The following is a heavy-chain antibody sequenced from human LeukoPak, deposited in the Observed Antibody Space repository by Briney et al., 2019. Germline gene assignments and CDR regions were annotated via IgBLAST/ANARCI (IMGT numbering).Heavy chain of an antibody. J-gene: IGHJ3*02. V-gene: IGHV3-48*04. Sequence: GGSLRLSCAASGFTFSSYSMNWVRQAPGKGLEWVSYISSSSSTIYYADSVKGRFTISRDNAKNSLYLQMNSLRAEDTAVYYCARWRMGIAPAEWAFDIWGQGTMVTVSS. CDR1: GFTFSSYS. CDR3: ARWRMGIAPAEWAFDI. D-gene: IGHD6-13*01. CDR2: ISSSSSTI.